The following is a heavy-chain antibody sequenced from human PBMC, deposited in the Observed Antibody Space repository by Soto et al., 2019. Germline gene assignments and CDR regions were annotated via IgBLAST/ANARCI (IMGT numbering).Heavy chain of an antibody. CDR3: VKDRSGWGSFDI. CDR2: ITGGGHT. D-gene: IGHD3-16*01. V-gene: IGHV3-23*01. J-gene: IGHJ3*02. CDR1: GFTFND. Sequence: EVQVLESGGGLVQPGGSLRLSCSASGFTFNDINWVRQAPGKGLEWISRITGGGHTDYVDSVKGRFTISRDNSKNTGYLQMNSLRVDATAVYYCVKDRSGWGSFDIWGQGTVVPVSS.